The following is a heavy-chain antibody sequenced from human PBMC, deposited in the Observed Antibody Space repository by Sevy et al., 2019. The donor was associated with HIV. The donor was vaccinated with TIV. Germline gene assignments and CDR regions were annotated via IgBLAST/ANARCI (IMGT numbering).Heavy chain of an antibody. CDR3: AREPYYDFWSGYPHGFYYYGMDV. Sequence: ASVMVSCKASGYTFTSYGISWVRQAPGQGLEWMGWISAYNGNTNYAQKLQGRVTMTTDTSTSTAYMELRSLRSDDTAVYYCAREPYYDFWSGYPHGFYYYGMDVWGQGTTVTVSS. CDR1: GYTFTSYG. CDR2: ISAYNGNT. V-gene: IGHV1-18*01. J-gene: IGHJ6*02. D-gene: IGHD3-3*01.